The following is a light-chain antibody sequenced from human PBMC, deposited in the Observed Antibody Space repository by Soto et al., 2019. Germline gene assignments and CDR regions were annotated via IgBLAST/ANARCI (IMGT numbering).Light chain of an antibody. CDR2: AAS. V-gene: IGKV1-12*01. CDR3: QEGDSFPIT. J-gene: IGKJ5*01. Sequence: DIQMTQSPSSVSASVGDRVTITCRASQSTSSWLAWYQQKPGTVPRLLIYAASSLQDGVPSRLSSSGAVTEFTPTITRLPPEDFGTYYCQEGDSFPITFGQGTRLEI. CDR1: QSTSSW.